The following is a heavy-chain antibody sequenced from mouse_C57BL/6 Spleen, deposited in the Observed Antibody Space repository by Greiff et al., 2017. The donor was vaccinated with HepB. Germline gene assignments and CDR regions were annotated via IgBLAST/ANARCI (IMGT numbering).Heavy chain of an antibody. V-gene: IGHV5-6*01. Sequence: DVQLVESGGDLVKPGGSLKLSCAASGFTFSSYGMSWVRQTPDKRLEWVATISSGGSYTYYPDSVKGRFTISRDNAKNTLYLQMSSLKSEETAMYYRARPYDYDGAWFAYWGQRTLVTVSA. CDR1: GFTFSSYG. CDR3: ARPYDYDGAWFAY. CDR2: ISSGGSYT. J-gene: IGHJ3*01. D-gene: IGHD2-4*01.